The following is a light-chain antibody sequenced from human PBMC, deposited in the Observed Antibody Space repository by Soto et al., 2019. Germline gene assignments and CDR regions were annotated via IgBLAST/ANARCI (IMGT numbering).Light chain of an antibody. CDR2: DTS. Sequence: EIVMTQSPASLSVHPGEGVTLSCRASQSVNRQVLWYQHRPGQAPRLLIYDTSARAAGIPARFSGSGSATEFTLTISSLEPEDFAVYYCQQRSNGPPITFCQGTRLEIK. CDR1: QSVNRQ. CDR3: QQRSNGPPIT. J-gene: IGKJ5*01. V-gene: IGKV3-11*01.